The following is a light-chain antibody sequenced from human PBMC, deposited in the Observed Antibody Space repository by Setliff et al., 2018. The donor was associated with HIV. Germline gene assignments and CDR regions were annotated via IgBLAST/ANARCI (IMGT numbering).Light chain of an antibody. CDR3: SSYTSSSTLKI. V-gene: IGLV2-14*03. CDR1: SSDVGTYNF. Sequence: QSVLAQPASVSGSPGQSISISCTGTSSDVGTYNFVSWYQQHPGKAPKLMIYDVSKRPSGVSNRFSGSKSGNTASLTISGLQAEDEADYRCSSYTSSSTLKIFGGGTKVTVL. CDR2: DVS. J-gene: IGLJ2*01.